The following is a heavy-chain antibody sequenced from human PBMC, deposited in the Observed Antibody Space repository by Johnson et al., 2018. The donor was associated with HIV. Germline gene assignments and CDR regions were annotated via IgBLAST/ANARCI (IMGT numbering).Heavy chain of an antibody. Sequence: VQLVESGGGLVQPGGSLRLSCVASGFTVSSNYMNWVRQAPGKGLEWVSVIYSGGSTYYADSVKGRFTISRDNSKNTQYFQMNSLRAEDTAVYYCARAYSYGAFEIWGQGTMVTVSS. V-gene: IGHV3-66*01. D-gene: IGHD5-18*01. CDR2: IYSGGST. CDR1: GFTVSSNY. J-gene: IGHJ3*02. CDR3: ARAYSYGAFEI.